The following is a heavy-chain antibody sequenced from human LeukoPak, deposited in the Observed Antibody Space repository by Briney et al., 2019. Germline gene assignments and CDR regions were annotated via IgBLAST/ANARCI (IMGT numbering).Heavy chain of an antibody. V-gene: IGHV3-23*01. J-gene: IGHJ6*02. CDR2: ISASGGNT. CDR1: GFTFSNYA. D-gene: IGHD6-6*01. CDR3: ASGVEYSSSTYYYYGMDV. Sequence: PGGSLRLSCAASGFTFSNYALTWVRQAPGKGLEWVSSISASGGNTYYADSVKGRFTISRDNSKNTLYLQMNSLRAEDTAVYYCASGVEYSSSTYYYYGMDVWGQGTTVTVSS.